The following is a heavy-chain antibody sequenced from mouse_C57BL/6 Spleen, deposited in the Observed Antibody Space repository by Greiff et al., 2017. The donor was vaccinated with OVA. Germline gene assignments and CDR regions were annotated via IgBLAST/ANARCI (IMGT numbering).Heavy chain of an antibody. V-gene: IGHV1-62-2*01. Sequence: VQLQESGAELVKPGASVKLSCKASGYTFTEYTIHWVKQRSGQGLEWIGWFYPGSGSIKYNEKFKDKATLTADKSSSTVYMELSRLTSEDSAVYFCARHEEAPYYGSSYGAMDYWGQGTSVTVSS. CDR1: GYTFTEYT. J-gene: IGHJ4*01. D-gene: IGHD1-1*01. CDR3: ARHEEAPYYGSSYGAMDY. CDR2: FYPGSGSI.